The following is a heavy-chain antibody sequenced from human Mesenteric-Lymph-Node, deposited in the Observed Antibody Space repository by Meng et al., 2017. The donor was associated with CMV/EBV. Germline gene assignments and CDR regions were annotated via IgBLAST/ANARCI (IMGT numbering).Heavy chain of an antibody. Sequence: GSLRLSCTVSGASISSCGYYWGWIRQPPGKGLEWIGSIYYSGSTYYNPSLKSRVTMSVDTSKNQFSLRLSSVTAADTALYYCARGRIIFDYWGQGTLVTVSS. V-gene: IGHV4-39*07. CDR3: ARGRIIFDY. CDR2: IYYSGST. J-gene: IGHJ4*02. CDR1: GASISSCGYY.